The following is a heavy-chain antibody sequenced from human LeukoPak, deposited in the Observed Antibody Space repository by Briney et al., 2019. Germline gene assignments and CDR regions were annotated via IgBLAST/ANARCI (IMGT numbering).Heavy chain of an antibody. D-gene: IGHD2-8*01. J-gene: IGHJ6*03. Sequence: ASVKVSCKASGGTFSSYAISWVRQAPGQGLEWMGGIIPIFGTANYAQKFQGRVTITADKSTSTAYMELSSLRSEDTAVYYCAKVLEYEYYYMDVWGKGTTVTVSS. CDR1: GGTFSSYA. CDR2: IIPIFGTA. V-gene: IGHV1-69*06. CDR3: AKVLEYEYYYMDV.